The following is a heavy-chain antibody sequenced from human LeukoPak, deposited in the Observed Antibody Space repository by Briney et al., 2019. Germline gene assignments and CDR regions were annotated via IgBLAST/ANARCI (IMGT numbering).Heavy chain of an antibody. D-gene: IGHD3-10*01. J-gene: IGHJ4*02. Sequence: SETLSLTCAAYGGSFSGYYWSWIRQPPGKGLEWIGEINHSGSTNYNPSLKSRVTISVDTSKNQFSLKLSSVTAADTAVYYCARGTGGSGSSGIDYWGQGTLVTVSS. CDR2: INHSGST. CDR3: ARGTGGSGSSGIDY. CDR1: GGSFSGYY. V-gene: IGHV4-34*01.